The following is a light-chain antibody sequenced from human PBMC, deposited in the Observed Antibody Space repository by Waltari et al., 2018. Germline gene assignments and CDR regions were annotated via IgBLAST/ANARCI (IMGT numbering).Light chain of an antibody. CDR2: HNG. V-gene: IGLV3-21*03. CDR1: NIGRKS. Sequence: SYVLTQPPSVSVAPGKTASITCGGNNIGRKSVHWYQQKPGQAPVLVICHNGDRPSGIPERFSGSNSGDTATLTITRVEAGDEADYYCQVWDSDTDHFVFGTGTKINVL. J-gene: IGLJ1*01. CDR3: QVWDSDTDHFV.